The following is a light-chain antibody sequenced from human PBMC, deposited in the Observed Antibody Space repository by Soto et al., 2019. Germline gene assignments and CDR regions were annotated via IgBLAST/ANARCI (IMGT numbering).Light chain of an antibody. CDR3: QQYDNSPLT. CDR1: QSVSSIY. V-gene: IGKV3-20*01. J-gene: IGKJ4*01. CDR2: GAS. Sequence: DTVLTQSRRTLSLSPGERATLSCRASQSVSSIYLAWYQQKPGQAPRLLIYGASNRATGIPDRFSGGGSGTDFTLTISRLEPEDFAVYYCQQYDNSPLTFGGGTKVDIK.